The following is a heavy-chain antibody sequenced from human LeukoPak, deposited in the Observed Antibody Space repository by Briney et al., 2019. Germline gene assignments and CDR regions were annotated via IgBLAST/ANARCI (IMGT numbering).Heavy chain of an antibody. Sequence: RGESLKISCEGSGHSFNNYWIVWVRQMPGEGLEWMGIIYPGDSDTRYSPSFQGLVTISVDKSISTAYLQWSSLKASDTAMYYCARRLTTATFDYWGQGTLVTVSS. CDR3: ARRLTTATFDY. J-gene: IGHJ4*02. D-gene: IGHD4-11*01. V-gene: IGHV5-51*01. CDR2: IYPGDSDT. CDR1: GHSFNNYW.